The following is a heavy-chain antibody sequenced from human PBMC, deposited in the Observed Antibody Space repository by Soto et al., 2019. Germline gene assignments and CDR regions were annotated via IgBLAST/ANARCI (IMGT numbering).Heavy chain of an antibody. CDR1: GGTFSSYA. CDR2: IIPISGTA. Sequence: QVQLVQSGAEVKKPGSSVKVSCKASGGTFSSYAISWVRQAPGQGLEWMGGIIPISGTANYAQKFQGRVKITADESTSTAYMELSSLRSADTAVYYCARSQGSSTSLEIYYYYYYGMEVWGQGTTVTVSS. J-gene: IGHJ6*02. V-gene: IGHV1-69*01. D-gene: IGHD2-2*01. CDR3: ARSQGSSTSLEIYYYYYYGMEV.